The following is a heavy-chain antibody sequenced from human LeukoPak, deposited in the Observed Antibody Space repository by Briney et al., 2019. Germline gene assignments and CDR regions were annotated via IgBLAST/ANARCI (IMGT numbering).Heavy chain of an antibody. Sequence: PGGSLRLSCAASGFTFSDHYMDWVRQAPGKGLEWVGRVKSTADGGTTDYAGPVKGRFTISRDDSKNMLYLQMNSLKTEDTAMYYCTTDLMGGQGTLVTVSS. V-gene: IGHV3-15*01. J-gene: IGHJ4*02. CDR3: TTDLM. CDR1: GFTFSDHY. CDR2: VKSTADGGTT.